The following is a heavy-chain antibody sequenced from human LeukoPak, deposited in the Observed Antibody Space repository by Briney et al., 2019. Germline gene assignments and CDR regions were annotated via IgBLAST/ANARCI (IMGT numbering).Heavy chain of an antibody. V-gene: IGHV1-2*06. D-gene: IGHD4-17*01. CDR3: ARGAHDYGDYILENYFDY. J-gene: IGHJ4*02. CDR2: INPNSGGT. Sequence: GASVKVSCKAAGYTFTSHGFIWLRQAPGQGLEWMGRINPNSGGTNYAQKFQGRVTMTRDTSISTAYMELSRLRSDDTAVYYCARGAHDYGDYILENYFDYWGQGTLVTVSS. CDR1: GYTFTSHG.